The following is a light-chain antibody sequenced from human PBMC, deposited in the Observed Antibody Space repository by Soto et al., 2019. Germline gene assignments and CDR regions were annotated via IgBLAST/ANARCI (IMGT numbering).Light chain of an antibody. CDR3: QQRSNWPPVT. CDR1: QSINRH. CDR2: DAS. V-gene: IGKV3-11*01. Sequence: EIVLTQSQATLSLSPGERATLSCRASQSINRHLAWYRQKPGQAPRLLIHDASNRATGIPARFSGSGSGTDFTLTISSLEPEDFGVYYCQQRSNWPPVTFGGGTKVEIK. J-gene: IGKJ4*01.